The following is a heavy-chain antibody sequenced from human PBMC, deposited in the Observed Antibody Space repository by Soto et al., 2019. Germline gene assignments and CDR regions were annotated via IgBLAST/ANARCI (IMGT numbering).Heavy chain of an antibody. CDR3: ASARLARSHFDN. CDR1: GYTLGDHY. Sequence: QVQLVQSGAEVKKPGASVRVSCKASGYTLGDHYLHWVRQAPGQGLEWMGWLNPRSGDSDPAQRFRGRVTMTSDTSTNTDYRELNSLRSDDTAVYFCASARLARSHFDNWGQGSLVAVSS. J-gene: IGHJ4*02. V-gene: IGHV1-2*02. CDR2: LNPRSGDS. D-gene: IGHD3-3*02.